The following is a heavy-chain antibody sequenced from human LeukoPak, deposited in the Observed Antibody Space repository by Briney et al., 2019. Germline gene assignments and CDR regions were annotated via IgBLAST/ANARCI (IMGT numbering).Heavy chain of an antibody. J-gene: IGHJ4*02. D-gene: IGHD5-18*01. CDR2: IGSSGGTI. Sequence: GGSLRLSCAASGFNFNDYYMSWIRQAPGEGLEWVSYIGSSGGTIYYADSVKGRFTISRDNAKNSLYLQMNSLRDEDTAVYYCVRGVCGYTYGSRFDYWGQGTLVTVSS. CDR1: GFNFNDYY. CDR3: VRGVCGYTYGSRFDY. V-gene: IGHV3-11*04.